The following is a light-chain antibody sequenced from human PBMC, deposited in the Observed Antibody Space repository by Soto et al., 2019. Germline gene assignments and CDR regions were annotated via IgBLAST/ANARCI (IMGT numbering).Light chain of an antibody. Sequence: QSALTQPPSASGSPGQSVTISCTGASSDVGSYNYVSWFQQHPGKAPKLMIYEVSKRPSWVPHRFSGSKSGNTASLTVSGLQAEDEADYYCSSYAGSNNFVFGTGTKLTVL. CDR3: SSYAGSNNFV. V-gene: IGLV2-8*01. CDR2: EVS. CDR1: SSDVGSYNY. J-gene: IGLJ1*01.